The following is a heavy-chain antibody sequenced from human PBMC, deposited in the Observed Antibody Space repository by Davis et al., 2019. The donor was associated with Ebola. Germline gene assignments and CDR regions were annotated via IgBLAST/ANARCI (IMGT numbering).Heavy chain of an antibody. CDR2: IYPGDSDT. CDR1: GYSFTSYW. CDR3: ATTKRGLWPQDYYYYMDV. Sequence: GESLKISCKGSGYSFTSYWIGWVRQMPGKGLEWMGIIYPGDSDTRYSPSFQGHVTSSADKSISTAYLQWSSLKASDTAMYYCATTKRGLWPQDYYYYMDVWGKGTTVTVSS. V-gene: IGHV5-51*01. D-gene: IGHD5-18*01. J-gene: IGHJ6*03.